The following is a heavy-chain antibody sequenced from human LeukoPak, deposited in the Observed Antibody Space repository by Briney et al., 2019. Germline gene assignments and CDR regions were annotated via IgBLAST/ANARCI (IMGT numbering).Heavy chain of an antibody. CDR2: IYYSGST. J-gene: IGHJ5*02. D-gene: IGHD4-23*01. CDR3: ARQGGYSSGWFGP. Sequence: PSETLSLTCTVSGGSISSYYWSWIRQPPGKGLEWIGYIYYSGSTNYNPSLKSRVTISVDTSKNQFSLKLSSVTAADTAVYYCARQGGYSSGWFGPWGQGTLVTVSS. V-gene: IGHV4-59*01. CDR1: GGSISSYY.